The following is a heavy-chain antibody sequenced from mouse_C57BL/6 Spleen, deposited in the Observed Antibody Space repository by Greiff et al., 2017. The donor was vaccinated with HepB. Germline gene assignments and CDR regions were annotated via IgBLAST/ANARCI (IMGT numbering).Heavy chain of an antibody. CDR3: ARPGYGSSRDY. CDR2: ISRGSSTI. D-gene: IGHD1-1*01. Sequence: EVQRVESGGGLVKPGGSLKLSCAASGFTFSDYGMHWVRQAPEKGLEWVAYISRGSSTIYYADTVKGRFTISRDNAKNTLFLQMTSLRSEDTAMYYCARPGYGSSRDYWGQGTTLTVSS. V-gene: IGHV5-17*01. CDR1: GFTFSDYG. J-gene: IGHJ2*01.